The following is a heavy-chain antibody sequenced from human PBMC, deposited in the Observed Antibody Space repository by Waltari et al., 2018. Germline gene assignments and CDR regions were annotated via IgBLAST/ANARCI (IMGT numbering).Heavy chain of an antibody. V-gene: IGHV3-7*01. CDR1: GFTFSRYW. Sequence: EVQLVESGGGLFQPGGSLRLSCAASGFTFSRYWMTWARQAPGKGLEWVANIKQDGSEKYYVDSVKGRFTISRDNAKNSLYLQMNSLRAEDTAVYYCARGGYDILTAWGQGTLVTVSS. CDR3: ARGGYDILTA. D-gene: IGHD3-9*01. CDR2: IKQDGSEK. J-gene: IGHJ5*02.